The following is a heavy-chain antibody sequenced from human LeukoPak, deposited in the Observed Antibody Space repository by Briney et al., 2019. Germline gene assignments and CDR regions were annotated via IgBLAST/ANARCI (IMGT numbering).Heavy chain of an antibody. V-gene: IGHV1-69*04. J-gene: IGHJ4*02. CDR2: IIPILGIA. CDR3: ARDRSYYGSGSYLFY. D-gene: IGHD3-10*01. CDR1: VGTFSSYA. Sequence: ASVKVSCKASVGTFSSYAISWVRQAPGQGLEWMGRIIPILGIANYAQTFQGRVTITADKSTSTAYMELSSLRSEDTAVYYCARDRSYYGSGSYLFYWGQGTLVTVSS.